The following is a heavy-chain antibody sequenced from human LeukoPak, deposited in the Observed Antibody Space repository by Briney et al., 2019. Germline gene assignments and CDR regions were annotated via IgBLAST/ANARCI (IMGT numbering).Heavy chain of an antibody. J-gene: IGHJ3*02. Sequence: SGTLSLTCTVSGGSISSSNWWGWVRQPPGKGLEWIGEIYHSGSTNYNPSLKSRVTISVDKSKNQFSLKLSSVTAADTAVYYCARASEGYYYDSSGYGAFDIWGQGTMVTVSS. V-gene: IGHV4-4*02. CDR1: GGSISSSNW. D-gene: IGHD3-22*01. CDR3: ARASEGYYYDSSGYGAFDI. CDR2: IYHSGST.